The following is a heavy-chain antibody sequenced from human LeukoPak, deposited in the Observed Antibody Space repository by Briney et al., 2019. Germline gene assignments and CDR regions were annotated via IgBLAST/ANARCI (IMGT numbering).Heavy chain of an antibody. J-gene: IGHJ4*02. D-gene: IGHD1-26*01. V-gene: IGHV3-48*01. CDR1: GFTFSTYS. CDR3: ARGPPSRELLLNGHLDY. Sequence: GGSLRLSCAASGFTFSTYSMTWVRQAPGKGLEWVSEISSSSSNIHYTDSVKGRFTISRDNAKNSLYLQMKSLRPEDTAMYYCARGPPSRELLLNGHLDYWGQGTLVTVSS. CDR2: ISSSSSNI.